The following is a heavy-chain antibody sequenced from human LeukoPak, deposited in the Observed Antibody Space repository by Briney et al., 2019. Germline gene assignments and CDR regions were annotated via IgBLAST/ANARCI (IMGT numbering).Heavy chain of an antibody. CDR2: IIPIFGTA. CDR1: GGTFSSYA. J-gene: IGHJ4*02. D-gene: IGHD3-22*01. V-gene: IGHV1-69*13. CDR3: ARPGGYYDSSGYYSFDY. Sequence: GASVKVSCKASGGTFSSYAISWVRQAPGQGLEWMGGIIPIFGTANYAQKFQGRVTITADESTSTAYMELSRLRSEDTAVYYCARPGGYYDSSGYYSFDYWGQGTLVTVSS.